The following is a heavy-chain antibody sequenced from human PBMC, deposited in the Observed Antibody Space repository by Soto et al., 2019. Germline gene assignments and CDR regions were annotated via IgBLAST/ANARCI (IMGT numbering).Heavy chain of an antibody. CDR1: GGSISSGGYY. D-gene: IGHD2-21*01. V-gene: IGHV4-31*03. CDR3: ARGGPTAYYFDF. CDR2: IYYSGST. J-gene: IGHJ4*02. Sequence: SETLSLTCSVAGGSISSGGYYWTWIRQHPEKGLEWIGYIYYSGSTYYKPSLKSRVTISVDTSKNQFSLMLGSVTVADTAVYYCARGGPTAYYFDFWGLGTLVTVSS.